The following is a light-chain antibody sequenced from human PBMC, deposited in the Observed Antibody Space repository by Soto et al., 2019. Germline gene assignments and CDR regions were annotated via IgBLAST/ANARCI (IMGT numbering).Light chain of an antibody. CDR3: QQRRNWPPLT. J-gene: IGKJ4*01. Sequence: EIVLTQSPDTLSLSPGERATLSCRASQSVNTYLAWYQQKPGQAPRLLIYETSNRATGIPARFSGSGSGTDFTLTISSLEPDDFAVYYCQQRRNWPPLTFGGGTKVEMK. V-gene: IGKV3-11*01. CDR2: ETS. CDR1: QSVNTY.